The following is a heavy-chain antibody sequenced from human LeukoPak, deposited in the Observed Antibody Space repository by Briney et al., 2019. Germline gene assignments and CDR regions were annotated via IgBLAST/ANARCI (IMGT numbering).Heavy chain of an antibody. Sequence: GGSLRLSCAASGFTFSSYEMNWVRQAPGKGLEWVSYISSSGSTIYYADSVKGRFAISRDNAKNSLYLQMNSLRAEDTAVYYCARPYYDSSGYYYLDYWGQGTLVTVSS. J-gene: IGHJ4*02. CDR3: ARPYYDSSGYYYLDY. V-gene: IGHV3-48*03. D-gene: IGHD3-22*01. CDR2: ISSSGSTI. CDR1: GFTFSSYE.